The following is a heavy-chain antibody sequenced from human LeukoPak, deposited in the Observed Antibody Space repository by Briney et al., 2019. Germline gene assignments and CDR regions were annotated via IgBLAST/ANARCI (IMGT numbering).Heavy chain of an antibody. CDR2: IKQDGSEK. Sequence: PGGSLRLSCAASGFTISSYWMSWVRQPPGKGLEWVANIKQDGSEKYYVDSVEGRFTISRDNAKNSLYLQLNSLRAEDTAIYYCARDNMKDGGIAAAGTDYWGEGTLVTVSS. D-gene: IGHD6-13*01. CDR1: GFTISSYW. J-gene: IGHJ4*02. V-gene: IGHV3-7*01. CDR3: ARDNMKDGGIAAAGTDY.